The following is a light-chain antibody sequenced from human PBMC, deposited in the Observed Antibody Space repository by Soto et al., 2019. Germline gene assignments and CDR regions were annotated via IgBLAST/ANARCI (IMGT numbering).Light chain of an antibody. CDR1: QTVGGRY. CDR2: GAS. J-gene: IGKJ1*01. V-gene: IGKV3-20*01. CDR3: LQYVSSPWT. Sequence: EIVLTQSAATLSLSLGERATLSCRASQTVGGRYLAWFQQKPGQTPRLLIYGASTRAAGVPDRFSGSVSGTDFSLTINRLEPEDFAVYYCLQYVSSPWTFGQGKKVEV.